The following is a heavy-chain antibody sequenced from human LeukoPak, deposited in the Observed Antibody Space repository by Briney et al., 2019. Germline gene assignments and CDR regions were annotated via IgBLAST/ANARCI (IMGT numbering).Heavy chain of an antibody. CDR1: GFTFSSYA. CDR2: ISGGGGGT. Sequence: RGSLRLSCAASGFTFSSYAMSWVRQAPGKGLEWVSDISGGGGGTYYADSVKGRFTISRDNSKNTLYLQVNSLRAEDTAVYYCAKGPALSFPHPYNWFDPWGQGTLVTVSS. J-gene: IGHJ5*02. D-gene: IGHD1-26*01. V-gene: IGHV3-23*01. CDR3: AKGPALSFPHPYNWFDP.